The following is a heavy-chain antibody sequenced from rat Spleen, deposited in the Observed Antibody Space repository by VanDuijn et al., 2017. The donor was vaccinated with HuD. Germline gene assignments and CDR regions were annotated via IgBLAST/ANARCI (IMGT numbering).Heavy chain of an antibody. J-gene: IGHJ2*01. CDR3: TRGGYFRH. V-gene: IGHV5S23*01. CDR1: GFTFSMYG. D-gene: IGHD2-5*01. CDR2: IGTGGGNT. Sequence: EVQLVESGGGLVQPGRSLKFSCAPSGFTFSMYGMAWVRQAPTKGLEWVASIGTGGGNTYYRDSVKGRFTLSRDNAKSTLYLQMNDLRSEDTATYYCTRGGYFRHWGQGVMVTVSS.